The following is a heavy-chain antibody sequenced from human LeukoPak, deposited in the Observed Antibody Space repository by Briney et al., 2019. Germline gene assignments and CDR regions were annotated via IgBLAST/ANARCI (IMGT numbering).Heavy chain of an antibody. V-gene: IGHV3-7*01. CDR1: GFSFSNYW. CDR2: IRGDESRK. CDR3: ARDANYHVSSDYYDAFDI. Sequence: GGSLRLSCAASGFSFSNYWMTWLRQAPGKGLEWVANIRGDESRKYYLDSVTGRFTISRDNAKNSLYLQMNSLRAEDTAVYYCARDANYHVSSDYYDAFDIWGQGAMVTVSS. D-gene: IGHD3-22*01. J-gene: IGHJ3*02.